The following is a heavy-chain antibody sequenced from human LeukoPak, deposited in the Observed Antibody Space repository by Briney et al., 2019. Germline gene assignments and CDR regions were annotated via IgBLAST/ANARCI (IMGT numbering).Heavy chain of an antibody. CDR1: GFTFSSSA. CDR3: AKDYSRDYSSSSFHY. CDR2: ISGSGGST. V-gene: IGHV3-23*01. D-gene: IGHD6-6*01. J-gene: IGHJ4*02. Sequence: GGSLRLSRAASGFTFSSSAMSWVRQAPGKGLEWVSAISGSGGSTYYADSVKGRFTISRDNSKNTLYLQMNSLRAEDTAVYYCAKDYSRDYSSSSFHYWGQGTLVTVSS.